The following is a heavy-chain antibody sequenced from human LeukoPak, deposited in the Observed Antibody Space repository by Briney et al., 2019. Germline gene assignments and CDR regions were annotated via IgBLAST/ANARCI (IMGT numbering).Heavy chain of an antibody. V-gene: IGHV4-39*07. CDR1: GGSISSSSYY. J-gene: IGHJ3*02. CDR2: IYYSGST. D-gene: IGHD5-24*01. CDR3: ASGSEMDAFDI. Sequence: PSETLSLTCTVSGGSISSSSYYWGWIRQPPGKGLEWIGSIYYSGSTYYNPSLKSRVTISVDTSKNQFSLKLSSVTAADTAVYYCASGSEMDAFDIWGQGTMVTVSS.